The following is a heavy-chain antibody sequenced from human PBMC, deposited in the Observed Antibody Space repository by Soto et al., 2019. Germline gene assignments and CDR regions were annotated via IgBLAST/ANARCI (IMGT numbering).Heavy chain of an antibody. CDR2: VSAYNGNT. CDR1: GYTFTSYG. Sequence: ASEKVSCKASGYTFTSYGISWVRQAPGQGLEWMGWVSAYNGNTNYAQKLQGRVTMTTDTSTSTAYMELRSLRSDDTAVYYCARDHYGDYDAFDIWGQGTMVTVSS. CDR3: ARDHYGDYDAFDI. D-gene: IGHD4-17*01. V-gene: IGHV1-18*01. J-gene: IGHJ3*02.